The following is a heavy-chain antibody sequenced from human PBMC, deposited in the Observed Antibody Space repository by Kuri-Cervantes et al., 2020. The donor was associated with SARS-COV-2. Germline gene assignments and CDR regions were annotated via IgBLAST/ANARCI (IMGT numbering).Heavy chain of an antibody. V-gene: IGHV3-7*01. CDR3: ARDRKYYDFWSGPNYYMDV. CDR1: GFTFSSYS. CDR2: IKQDGSEK. Sequence: GGSLRLSCAASGFTFSSYSMNWVRQAPGKWLEWVANIKQDGSEKYYVDSVKGRFTISRDNAKNSLYLQMNSLRAEDTAVYYCARDRKYYDFWSGPNYYMDVWGKGTTVTVSS. D-gene: IGHD3-3*01. J-gene: IGHJ6*03.